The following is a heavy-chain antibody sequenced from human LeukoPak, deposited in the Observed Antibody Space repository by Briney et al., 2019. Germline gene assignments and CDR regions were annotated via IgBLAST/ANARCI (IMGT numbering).Heavy chain of an antibody. CDR2: ISGSGGST. J-gene: IGHJ4*02. D-gene: IGHD2-2*01. CDR3: AKGGPYCSTTSCAQTFDC. V-gene: IGHV3-23*01. CDR1: GFTFSSYA. Sequence: GGSLRLSCAASGFTFSSYAMSWVRQAPGKGLEWVSAISGSGGSTYYADSVKGRFTISRDNSKNTLYLQMNSLRAEDTAVYFCAKGGPYCSTTSCAQTFDCWGQGTLVTVSP.